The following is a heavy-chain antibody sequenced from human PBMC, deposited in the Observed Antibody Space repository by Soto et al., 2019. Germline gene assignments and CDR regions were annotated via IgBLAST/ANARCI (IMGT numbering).Heavy chain of an antibody. J-gene: IGHJ6*02. V-gene: IGHV4-31*03. Sequence: SETLSLTCTASGGSISSGDYYWSWIRQHPGKGLEWIGYIYYSGSTYYNPSLKSRVTISVDTSKNQFSLKLSSVTAADTAVYYCARHYGGNSAPYYYYYGMDVWGQGTTVTVSS. D-gene: IGHD4-17*01. CDR2: IYYSGST. CDR3: ARHYGGNSAPYYYYYGMDV. CDR1: GGSISSGDYY.